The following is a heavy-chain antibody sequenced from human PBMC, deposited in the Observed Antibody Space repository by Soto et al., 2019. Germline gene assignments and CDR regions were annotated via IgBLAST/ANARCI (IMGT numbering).Heavy chain of an antibody. V-gene: IGHV3-48*03. D-gene: IGHD5-18*01. CDR1: GFTFSSYE. CDR2: ISSSGSTI. J-gene: IGHJ4*02. Sequence: GGSLRLSCAASGFTFSSYEMNWVRQAPGKGLEWVSYISSSGSTIYYADSVKGRFTISRDNAKNSLYLQMNSLRDEDTAVYYCARDQEAFTAMVGLDDSGQGSVGTVAA. CDR3: ARDQEAFTAMVGLDD.